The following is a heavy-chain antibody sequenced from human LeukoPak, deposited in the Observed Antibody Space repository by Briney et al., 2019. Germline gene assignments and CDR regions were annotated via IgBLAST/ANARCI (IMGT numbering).Heavy chain of an antibody. CDR1: GFTFSTSE. CDR3: ARSLSD. CDR2: ISSTSYSI. V-gene: IGHV3-48*03. Sequence: GGSLRLSCAPSGFTFSTSEMNWVRQAPGKGLEWVSYISSTSYSIYYADSVKGRFTISRDNAKNSLYLQMSSLRAEDTAVYYCARSLSDWGQGTLVTVSS. J-gene: IGHJ4*02.